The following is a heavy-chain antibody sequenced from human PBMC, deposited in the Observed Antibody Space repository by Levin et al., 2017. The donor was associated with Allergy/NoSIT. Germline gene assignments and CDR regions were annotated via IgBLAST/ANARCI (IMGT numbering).Heavy chain of an antibody. CDR2: ISGSGGST. J-gene: IGHJ4*02. Sequence: QAGGSLRLSCAASGFTFSSYAMSWVRQAPGKGLEWVSAISGSGGSTYYADSVKGRFTISRDNYKNTLYLQMNSLRAEDTAVYYCAKDWRAVASGYFDYWGQGTLVTVSS. CDR3: AKDWRAVASGYFDY. D-gene: IGHD6-19*01. V-gene: IGHV3-23*01. CDR1: GFTFSSYA.